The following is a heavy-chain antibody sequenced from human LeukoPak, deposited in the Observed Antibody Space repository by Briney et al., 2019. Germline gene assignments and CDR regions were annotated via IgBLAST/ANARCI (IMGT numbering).Heavy chain of an antibody. CDR3: AKGRALEVVAAFNY. J-gene: IGHJ4*02. Sequence: GGSLRLSCAASGFTFSSYAMGWIRQAPGKGLEWVSAISGSGANTYYADSVKGRFTISRDNSKNTLSLQMNTLRTDDTAVYYCAKGRALEVVAAFNYWGQGTVVTVSS. CDR1: GFTFSSYA. CDR2: ISGSGANT. D-gene: IGHD2-15*01. V-gene: IGHV3-23*01.